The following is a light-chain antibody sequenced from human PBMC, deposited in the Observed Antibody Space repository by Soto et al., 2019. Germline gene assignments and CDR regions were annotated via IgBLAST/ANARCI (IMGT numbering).Light chain of an antibody. Sequence: DIQMTQSPSTLSASVGGRVTITCRASQSINVWVAWYQQKPGKAPKPLIYKASSLESGVPSRFSGSGSGTEFTLTISSLQPDDFATYYCQQYHTWWTFGQGTKVEIK. J-gene: IGKJ1*01. CDR2: KAS. CDR1: QSINVW. CDR3: QQYHTWWT. V-gene: IGKV1-5*03.